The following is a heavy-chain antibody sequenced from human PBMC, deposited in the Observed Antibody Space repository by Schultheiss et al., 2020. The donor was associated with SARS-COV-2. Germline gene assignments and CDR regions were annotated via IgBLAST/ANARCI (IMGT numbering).Heavy chain of an antibody. CDR2: IYYSGST. Sequence: SCAVSGGSISSGGYSWSWIRQPPGKGLEWIGYIYYSGSTYYNPSLKSRVTISVDTSKNQFSLKLSSVTAADTAVYYCARDPSTDYGDYVDYYYYGMDVWGQGTTVTVSS. CDR3: ARDPSTDYGDYVDYYYYGMDV. D-gene: IGHD4-17*01. J-gene: IGHJ6*02. V-gene: IGHV4-30-4*07. CDR1: GGSISSGGYS.